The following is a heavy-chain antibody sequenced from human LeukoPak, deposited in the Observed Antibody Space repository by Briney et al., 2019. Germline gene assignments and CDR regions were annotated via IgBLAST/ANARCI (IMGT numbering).Heavy chain of an antibody. Sequence: GESLKISCKGSGYSFTSYWIGWVRQMPGKGLEWMEMIYPGDSDTRYSPSFQGQVTISADKSISTAYLQWSSLKASDTAMYYCARLVPEVATIAAYYFDYWGQGTLVTVSS. V-gene: IGHV5-51*01. J-gene: IGHJ4*02. D-gene: IGHD5-24*01. CDR1: GYSFTSYW. CDR2: IYPGDSDT. CDR3: ARLVPEVATIAAYYFDY.